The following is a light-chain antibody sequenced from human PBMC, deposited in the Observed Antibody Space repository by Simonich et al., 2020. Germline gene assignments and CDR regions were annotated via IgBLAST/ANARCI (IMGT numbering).Light chain of an antibody. Sequence: DIVMTQSPDSLAVSLGERATINCKSSQSVLYSTNNKNYLAWYQQKPGQPPNHLINWASTRESGVPDRFSGSGSGTDFTLTISSLQAEDVAVYYCQQYYSTPLTFGGGTKVEIK. CDR3: QQYYSTPLT. CDR1: QSVLYSTNNKNY. V-gene: IGKV4-1*01. J-gene: IGKJ4*01. CDR2: WAS.